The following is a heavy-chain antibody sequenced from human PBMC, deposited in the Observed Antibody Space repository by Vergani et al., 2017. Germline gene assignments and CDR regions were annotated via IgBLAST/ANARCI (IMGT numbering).Heavy chain of an antibody. CDR1: ESSFISNE. Sequence: EVMLVQSGAEVKKPGESLKISCKYSESSFISNEIAWVRQMSGKGLQWMGNINPIDSKIAYSPSFQGQAIMSLDKSITTAYLQWRSLKASDTAIYYCTRHVPCGDVACLRFDRWGQGAQVTVSS. CDR2: INPIDSKI. J-gene: IGHJ4*02. D-gene: IGHD2-21*01. CDR3: TRHVPCGDVACLRFDR. V-gene: IGHV5-51*01.